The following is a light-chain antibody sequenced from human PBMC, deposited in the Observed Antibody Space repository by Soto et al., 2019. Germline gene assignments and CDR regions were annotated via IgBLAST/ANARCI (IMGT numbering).Light chain of an antibody. CDR3: YSCARGDNPHVL. CDR2: EVT. J-gene: IGLJ2*01. Sequence: QSALTQPPSASGSPGQSVTISCTGTSSDVAGSDYVSWYQHHPGKAPKLIIYEVTKRPPGVPDRFSGSKSGNTASLTVSGPEAHDESYYDCYSCARGDNPHVLFGGGTKLTVL. CDR1: SSDVAGSDY. V-gene: IGLV2-8*01.